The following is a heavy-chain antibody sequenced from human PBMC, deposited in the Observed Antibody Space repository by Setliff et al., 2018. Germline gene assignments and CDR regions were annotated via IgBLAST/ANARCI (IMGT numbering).Heavy chain of an antibody. CDR3: ARASSGWYSAHYYYMDV. J-gene: IGHJ6*03. D-gene: IGHD6-19*01. CDR1: GSAISSGHY. V-gene: IGHV4-38-2*01. Sequence: SETLSLTCAVSGSAISSGHYWGWIRQPPGKGGLEWIGSFRPSGRTYYNPSLKSRVTISLDTSRKQFSLNLTSVTAADTAVYYCARASSGWYSAHYYYMDVWGKGTTVTVSS. CDR2: FRPSGRT.